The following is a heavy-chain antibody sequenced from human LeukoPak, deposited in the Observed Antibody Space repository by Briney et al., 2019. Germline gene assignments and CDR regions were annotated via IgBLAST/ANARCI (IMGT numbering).Heavy chain of an antibody. D-gene: IGHD5-24*01. Sequence: SGGSLRLSCAASGFTFSTYAMSWVRQASGKGLEWVGRIRSKANGYETAYAASVNGRFTISRDDSKNTAYLQMNSLKTEDTAVYYCTRPGRDGYNDYWGQGTLVTVSS. CDR3: TRPGRDGYNDY. CDR1: GFTFSTYA. CDR2: IRSKANGYET. J-gene: IGHJ4*02. V-gene: IGHV3-73*01.